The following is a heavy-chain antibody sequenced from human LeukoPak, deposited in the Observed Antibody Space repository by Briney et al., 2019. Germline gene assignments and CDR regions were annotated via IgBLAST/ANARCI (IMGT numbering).Heavy chain of an antibody. CDR1: GDSINTYY. V-gene: IGHV4-4*07. Sequence: SETLSLTCTVSGDSINTYYWSWIRQPAGKGLEWIGRIYTSGSTNYNPSLKSRVTMSVDTSKNQFSLKLSSVTAADTAVYYCAAEAGWLFGYYGMDVWGQGTTVTVSS. CDR2: IYTSGST. CDR3: AAEAGWLFGYYGMDV. D-gene: IGHD3-16*01. J-gene: IGHJ6*02.